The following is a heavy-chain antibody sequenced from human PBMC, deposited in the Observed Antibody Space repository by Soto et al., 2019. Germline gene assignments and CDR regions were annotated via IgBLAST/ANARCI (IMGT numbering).Heavy chain of an antibody. CDR2: ISGSTATI. Sequence: EVQLLESGGGLVQPGGSLRLSCTASGFSFSSYAMSWVRQAPGKGLEWVSVISGSTATIHYADSVKGRFTISRDNSKNTLYLQMNSLRAEDTXVYXCXKGXXGXXXXNGSXXXFDVWGQGTMVTVSP. V-gene: IGHV3-23*01. D-gene: IGHD2-8*01. CDR1: GFSFSSYA. J-gene: IGHJ3*01. CDR3: XKGXXGXXXXNGSXXXFDV.